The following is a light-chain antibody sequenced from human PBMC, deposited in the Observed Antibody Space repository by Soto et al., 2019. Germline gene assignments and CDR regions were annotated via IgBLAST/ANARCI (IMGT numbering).Light chain of an antibody. Sequence: DIQMTQTPSTLSGSVGDRVTITCRASQSISRFLNWYQQEPGKAPKLLISATSRLQSGVPSRFTGSGSGTDFTLTISSLQPEDFVTYYCQQTNTMPRTFGQGTKVDIK. CDR1: QSISRF. CDR3: QQTNTMPRT. J-gene: IGKJ1*01. V-gene: IGKV1-39*01. CDR2: ATS.